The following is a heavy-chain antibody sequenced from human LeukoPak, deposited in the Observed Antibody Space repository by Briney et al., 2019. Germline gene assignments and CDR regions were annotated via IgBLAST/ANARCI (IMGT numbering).Heavy chain of an antibody. CDR3: ARRIAARSDSYYYYYMDV. CDR1: GGSISSYY. D-gene: IGHD6-6*01. V-gene: IGHV4-4*09. Sequence: PSETLSLTCTVSGGSISSYYWSWIRQPPGKGLEWIGYIYTSGSTNYNPSLKSRVTISVDTSKNQFSLKLSSVTAADTAVYYCARRIAARSDSYYYYYMDVWGKGTMVTVSS. J-gene: IGHJ6*03. CDR2: IYTSGST.